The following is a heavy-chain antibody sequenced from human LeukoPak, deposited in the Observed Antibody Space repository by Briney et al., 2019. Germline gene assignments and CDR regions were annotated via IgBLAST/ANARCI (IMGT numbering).Heavy chain of an antibody. V-gene: IGHV3-53*01. Sequence: PGGSVRLSCAASGFTVSSNYMSWVRQAPGKGLEWVSVIYSGGSTYYADSVKGRFTITRDNSKNTLYLQMNSLRAEDTAVYYCTSLFQNSDYWGQGTLVTVSS. CDR1: GFTVSSNY. J-gene: IGHJ4*02. CDR3: TSLFQNSDY. CDR2: IYSGGST. D-gene: IGHD2-21*01.